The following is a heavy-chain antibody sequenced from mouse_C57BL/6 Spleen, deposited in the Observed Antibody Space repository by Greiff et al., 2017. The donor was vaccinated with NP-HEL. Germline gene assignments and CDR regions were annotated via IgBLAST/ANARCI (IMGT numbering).Heavy chain of an antibody. J-gene: IGHJ3*01. CDR2: INPNNGGT. D-gene: IGHD2-1*01. CDR3: ARSYGNYALAY. Sequence: EVQLQQSGPELVKPGASVKISCKASGYTFTDYYMNWVKQSHGKSLEWIGDINPNNGGTSYNQKFKGKATLTVDKSSSTAYMELRSLTSEVSAVYYCARSYGNYALAYWGQGTLVTVSA. CDR1: GYTFTDYY. V-gene: IGHV1-26*01.